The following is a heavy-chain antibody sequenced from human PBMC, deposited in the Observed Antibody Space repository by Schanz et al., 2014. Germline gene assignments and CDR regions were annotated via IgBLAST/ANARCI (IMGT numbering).Heavy chain of an antibody. CDR1: GFAFSAYS. Sequence: EVQLVESGGGLVEPGGSLGLSCAASGFAFSAYSMNWVRQAPGKGLEWVSSISSSGSYIYFPDSVKGRFTISRDNAKNSLYLQMNSLRAEDTAVYYCARVRAYDYGAEAHGMDVWGHGTTVTFSS. J-gene: IGHJ6*02. CDR3: ARVRAYDYGAEAHGMDV. V-gene: IGHV3-21*01. D-gene: IGHD4-17*01. CDR2: ISSSGSYI.